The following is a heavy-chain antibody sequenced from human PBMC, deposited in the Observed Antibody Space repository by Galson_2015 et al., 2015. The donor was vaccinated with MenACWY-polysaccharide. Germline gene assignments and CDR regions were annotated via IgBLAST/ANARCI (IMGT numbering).Heavy chain of an antibody. Sequence: SLRLSCAASGFTFSDYYMSWIRQAPGKGLEWVSYISSSGSTIYYADSVKGRFTISRDNAKNSLYLQMNSLRAEDTAVYYCAKDTLNYYNSRGGYGMDVWGQGTTVTVSS. CDR2: ISSSGSTI. J-gene: IGHJ6*02. CDR3: AKDTLNYYNSRGGYGMDV. D-gene: IGHD3-22*01. V-gene: IGHV3-11*01. CDR1: GFTFSDYY.